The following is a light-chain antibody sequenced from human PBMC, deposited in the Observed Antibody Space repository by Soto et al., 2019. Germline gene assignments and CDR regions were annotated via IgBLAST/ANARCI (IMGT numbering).Light chain of an antibody. V-gene: IGLV2-14*03. CDR3: LSYTTSSTHV. CDR1: SGDIGGYNY. CDR2: DVS. Sequence: QSALTQPASVSGSPGQSIAISCTGTSGDIGGYNYVSWYQQHPGRAPKLMIYDVSNRPSVVSTRFSGSKSDNTASLTISALQPEDEGDYYCLSYTTSSTHVFGTGTKLTVL. J-gene: IGLJ1*01.